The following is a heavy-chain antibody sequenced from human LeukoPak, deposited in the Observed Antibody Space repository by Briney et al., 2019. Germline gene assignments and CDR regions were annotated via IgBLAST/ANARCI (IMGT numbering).Heavy chain of an antibody. CDR1: GFSFSYAW. V-gene: IGHV3-15*01. CDR2: IRSETDVATT. CDR3: TTDLNQRLKWFGNPLDH. J-gene: IGHJ4*02. D-gene: IGHD3-10*01. Sequence: GGSLRLSCVASGFSFSYAWMSWVRQAPGKGLQWVGHIRSETDVATTDYAAAVQGTFTISKNDSKKMLYLEMKSLKTEDTAVYYCTTDLNQRLKWFGNPLDHWGEGAPVTVSS.